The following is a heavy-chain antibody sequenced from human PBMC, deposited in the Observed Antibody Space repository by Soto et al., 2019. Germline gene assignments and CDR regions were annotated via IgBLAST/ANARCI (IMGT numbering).Heavy chain of an antibody. D-gene: IGHD6-13*01. J-gene: IGHJ5*02. Sequence: QVPLVQSGAEVKKPGASVKVSCKASGYSFTSYGISWVRQAPGQGLEWMGWISANNGNRNYAQKLQGRVTMTTDTSTRTAYMELRSLRSDDTAVYYCARLAAAGTLGYNWFDPWGQGTLVTVSS. CDR2: ISANNGNR. CDR3: ARLAAAGTLGYNWFDP. V-gene: IGHV1-18*01. CDR1: GYSFTSYG.